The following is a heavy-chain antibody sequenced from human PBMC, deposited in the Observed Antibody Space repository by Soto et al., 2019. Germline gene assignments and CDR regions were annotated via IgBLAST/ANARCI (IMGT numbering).Heavy chain of an antibody. Sequence: PGGSLRLSCAASGFTFSNYWVTWVRQAPGKGLEWVANIKQDGSEKYYVDSVKGRFTISRDNAKNSLYLQMNSLRAEDTAVYYCARVNSYFDYWGQGTLVTVSS. D-gene: IGHD1-7*01. V-gene: IGHV3-7*04. CDR3: ARVNSYFDY. CDR1: GFTFSNYW. CDR2: IKQDGSEK. J-gene: IGHJ4*02.